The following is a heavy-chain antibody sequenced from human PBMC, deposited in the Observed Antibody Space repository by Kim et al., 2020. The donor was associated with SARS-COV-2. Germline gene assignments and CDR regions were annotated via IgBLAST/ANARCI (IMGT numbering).Heavy chain of an antibody. V-gene: IGHV5-51*01. J-gene: IGHJ4*02. D-gene: IGHD1-26*01. CDR1: GSRFTSYW. Sequence: GASLQISCQGSGSRFTSYWIGWVRQMPGKGLELMGIIYPGDSDTRYSPSFQGQVIISADKSISTAYLQWSSLKASDTAMYYCARGRGGSYVDYWGQGTLVSVSS. CDR3: ARGRGGSYVDY. CDR2: IYPGDSDT.